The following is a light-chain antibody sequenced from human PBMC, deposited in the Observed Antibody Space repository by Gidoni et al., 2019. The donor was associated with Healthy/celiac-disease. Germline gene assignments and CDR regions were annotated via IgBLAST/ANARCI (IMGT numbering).Light chain of an antibody. J-gene: IGKJ1*01. V-gene: IGKV1-8*01. CDR2: AAS. CDR3: QQYYSYPT. Sequence: AIRMTQSPSSFSASTGDRVTITCRASQGISSYLAWYQQKPGKAPKLLIYAASTLQSGVPSRFSGSGSGTDFTLTISCLQSEDFATYYCQQYYSYPTFGQXTKVEIK. CDR1: QGISSY.